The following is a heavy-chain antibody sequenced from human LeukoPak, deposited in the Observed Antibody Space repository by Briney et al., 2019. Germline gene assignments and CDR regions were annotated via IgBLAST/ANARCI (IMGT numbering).Heavy chain of an antibody. V-gene: IGHV1-69*05. CDR2: IIPIFGTA. CDR1: GGTFSSYA. Sequence: GSSVTVSCKASGGTFSSYAISWVRQAPGQGLEWMGGIIPIFGTANYAQKFQGRVTITTDESTSTAYMELSSLRSEDTAVYYYARETYCSSTSCYNDSGNYWGQGTLVTVSS. CDR3: ARETYCSSTSCYNDSGNY. J-gene: IGHJ4*02. D-gene: IGHD2-2*02.